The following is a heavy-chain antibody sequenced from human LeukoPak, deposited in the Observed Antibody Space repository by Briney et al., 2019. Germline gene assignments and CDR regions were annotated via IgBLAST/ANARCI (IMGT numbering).Heavy chain of an antibody. J-gene: IGHJ6*03. CDR1: GFTFSDYY. CDR2: ISSSGSTI. V-gene: IGHV3-11*04. Sequence: KPGGSLRLSCAASGFTFSDYYMSWIRQAPGKGLEWVSYISSSGSTIYYADSVKGRFTISRDNAKNSLYLQMNSLRAEDTAVYYCARRTLMDYYYMDVWGKGTTVTVSS. CDR3: ARRTLMDYYYMDV. D-gene: IGHD3-10*01.